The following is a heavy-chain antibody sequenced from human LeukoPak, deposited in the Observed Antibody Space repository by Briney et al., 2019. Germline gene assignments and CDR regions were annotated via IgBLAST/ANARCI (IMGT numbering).Heavy chain of an antibody. CDR3: TRAVLGASDY. CDR2: ISYDGSNK. V-gene: IGHV3-30*03. CDR1: GFTFSSYG. J-gene: IGHJ4*02. Sequence: GGSLRLSCAASGFTFSSYGMHWVRQAPGKGLEWVAVISYDGSNKYYADSVKGRFTISRDNSKNTLYLQMNSLRAEDTAVYYCTRAVLGASDYWGQGTLVTVSS. D-gene: IGHD1-26*01.